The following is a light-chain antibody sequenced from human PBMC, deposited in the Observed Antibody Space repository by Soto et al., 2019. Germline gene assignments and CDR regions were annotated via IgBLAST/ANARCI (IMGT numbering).Light chain of an antibody. J-gene: IGKJ1*01. V-gene: IGKV3-20*01. CDR3: PQYGRSPRGT. Sequence: DIVLTHSPGTLSLSPGERATLSCRASQSVTSNYLAWYQQKPGQAPRLLMYGTSSRATGIPDRFSGSGSGTDFTLTISSLEPEDFAVYYCPQYGRSPRGTFGQGTKVDIK. CDR2: GTS. CDR1: QSVTSNY.